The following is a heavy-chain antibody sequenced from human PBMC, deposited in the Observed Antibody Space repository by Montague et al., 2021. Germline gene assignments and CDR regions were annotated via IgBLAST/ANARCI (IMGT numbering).Heavy chain of an antibody. CDR3: ARHFDRSGYRHFDI. J-gene: IGHJ3*02. V-gene: IGHV3-53*01. CDR1: GFTVSSNY. CDR2: IYSSGNT. Sequence: SLRLSCPASGFTVSSNYMSLVRQAPGQGLEWVSLIYSSGNTNYADSVKDRFTISRDNSKNMVYLQMNSLSADDTAVYFCARHFDRSGYRHFDIWGQGTMVTVSS. D-gene: IGHD3-22*01.